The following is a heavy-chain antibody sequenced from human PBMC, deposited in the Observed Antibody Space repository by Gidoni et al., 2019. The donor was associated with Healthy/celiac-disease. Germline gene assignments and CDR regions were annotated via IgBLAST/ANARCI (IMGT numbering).Heavy chain of an antibody. CDR2: IYWDDDK. CDR1: GFSLSTSGVG. D-gene: IGHD3-10*01. Sequence: QITLKESGPTLVKPTQTLTLTCTFSGFSLSTSGVGVGWIRQPPGKALEWLALIYWDDDKRYSPSLKSRLTITKDTSKNQVVLTMTNMDPVDTATYYCAHSRGGSGSYYNEEILRFDPWGQGTLVTVSS. J-gene: IGHJ5*02. CDR3: AHSRGGSGSYYNEEILRFDP. V-gene: IGHV2-5*02.